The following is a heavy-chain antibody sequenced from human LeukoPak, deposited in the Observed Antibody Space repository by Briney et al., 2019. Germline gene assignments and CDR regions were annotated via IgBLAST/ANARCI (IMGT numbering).Heavy chain of an antibody. CDR2: ISGSGGST. CDR1: GFTVSSNC. D-gene: IGHD6-13*01. V-gene: IGHV3-23*01. CDR3: AKTGTPWYYFDY. J-gene: IGHJ4*02. Sequence: QPGGSLRLSCAASGFTVSSNCMSWVRQAPGKGLECVSAISGSGGSTYYADSVKGRFTISRDNSKNTLYLQMNSLRAEDTAVYYCAKTGTPWYYFDYWGQGTLVTVSS.